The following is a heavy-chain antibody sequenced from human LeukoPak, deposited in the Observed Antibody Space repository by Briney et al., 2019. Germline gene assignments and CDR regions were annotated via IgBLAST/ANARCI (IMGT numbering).Heavy chain of an antibody. D-gene: IGHD6-6*01. Sequence: PGGSLRLSCAASGFTFSTCEMNWVRQAPGKGLEWVSYIDSSSSSIYYADSVNGRFTISRDNAKNSLYLQMNSLRAEDTAVYYCAKVGRPTRPGYWGQGTLVTVSS. CDR1: GFTFSTCE. CDR3: AKVGRPTRPGY. J-gene: IGHJ4*02. V-gene: IGHV3-48*03. CDR2: IDSSSSSI.